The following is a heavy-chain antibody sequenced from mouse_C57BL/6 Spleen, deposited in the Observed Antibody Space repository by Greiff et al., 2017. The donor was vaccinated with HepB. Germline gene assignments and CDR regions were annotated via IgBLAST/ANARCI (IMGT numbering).Heavy chain of an antibody. CDR2: IWGVGST. CDR1: GFSLTSYG. V-gene: IGHV2-6*01. CDR3: ASGKDAMDY. Sequence: VQRVESGPGLVAPSQSLSITCTVSGFSLTSYGVDWVRQSPGKGLEWLGVIWGVGSTNYNSALKSRLSISKDNSKSQVFLKMNSLQTDDTAMYYCASGKDAMDYWGQGTSVTVSS. J-gene: IGHJ4*01.